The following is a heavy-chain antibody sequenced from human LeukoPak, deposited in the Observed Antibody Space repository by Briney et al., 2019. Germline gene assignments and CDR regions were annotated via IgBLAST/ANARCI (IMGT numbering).Heavy chain of an antibody. CDR1: GGSFSGYY. Sequence: SETLSLTCAVYGGSFSGYYWSWIRQPPGKGLEWIGEINHSGSTNYNPSLKSRVTISVDTSKNQFSLKLSSVTAADTAVYYCARGKTYYDFWSGYYNWFDPWGQGTLVTVSS. D-gene: IGHD3-3*01. V-gene: IGHV4-34*01. CDR3: ARGKTYYDFWSGYYNWFDP. J-gene: IGHJ5*02. CDR2: INHSGST.